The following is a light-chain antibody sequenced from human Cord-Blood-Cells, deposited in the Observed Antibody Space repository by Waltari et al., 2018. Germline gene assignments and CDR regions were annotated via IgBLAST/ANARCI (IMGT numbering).Light chain of an antibody. J-gene: IGKJ4*01. CDR2: AAS. CDR1: QSVSSY. Sequence: EIVLTQSPATLSLSPGERATLSCRASQSVSSYLAWYQQKPGQAPRLLIYAASNRATGIPARFSGSGSGTDFTLTIGSLEPEDFAVYYCQQRSNWLTFGGGTKVEIK. V-gene: IGKV3-11*01. CDR3: QQRSNWLT.